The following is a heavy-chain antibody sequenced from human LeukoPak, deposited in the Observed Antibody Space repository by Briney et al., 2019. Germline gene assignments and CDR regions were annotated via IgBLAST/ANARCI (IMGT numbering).Heavy chain of an antibody. D-gene: IGHD2-2*01. CDR2: ISNDGRNK. Sequence: AGGSLRLSCAASGFTFSSYTIHWVRRAPGQGLEWVAVISNDGRNKYYADSVKGRFTISRDSSKNSLYLQMNSLRTEDTALYFCAKDVYCSSANCYRHFDYWGQGTLVTVSS. V-gene: IGHV3-30*04. CDR3: AKDVYCSSANCYRHFDY. CDR1: GFTFSSYT. J-gene: IGHJ4*02.